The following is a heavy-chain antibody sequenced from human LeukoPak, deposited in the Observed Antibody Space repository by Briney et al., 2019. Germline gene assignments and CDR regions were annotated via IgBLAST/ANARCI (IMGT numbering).Heavy chain of an antibody. CDR3: AKDQSMVRGVIYGMDV. D-gene: IGHD3-10*01. CDR2: ISYDGSNK. CDR1: GFTFSSYG. Sequence: GRSLRLSCAASGFTFSSYGMHWVRQAPGKGLEWVAVISYDGSNKYYADSVKGRFTISRDNSNNTLYLQMNSLRAEDTAVYYCAKDQSMVRGVIYGMDVWGQGTTVTVSS. J-gene: IGHJ6*02. V-gene: IGHV3-30*18.